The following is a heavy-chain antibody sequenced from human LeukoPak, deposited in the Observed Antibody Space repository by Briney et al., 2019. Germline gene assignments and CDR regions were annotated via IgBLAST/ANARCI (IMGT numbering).Heavy chain of an antibody. Sequence: PSETLSLSCTVSGGSMSAYFWSWIRQPPGKGLEWIGCVYNSGDTNYNPSLKSRLTISVDMSKNQFSLRLRSVTAADTAVYYCARDGPYVWFDPWGQGTLVTVSS. V-gene: IGHV4-4*08. CDR2: VYNSGDT. CDR1: GGSMSAYF. J-gene: IGHJ5*02. CDR3: ARDGPYVWFDP. D-gene: IGHD3-16*01.